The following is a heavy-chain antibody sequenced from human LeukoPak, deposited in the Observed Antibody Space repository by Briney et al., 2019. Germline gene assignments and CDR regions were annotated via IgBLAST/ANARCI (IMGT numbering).Heavy chain of an antibody. D-gene: IGHD2-21*02. CDR1: GFTFSSYS. Sequence: PGGSLRLSCAASGFTFSSYSMNWVRQAPGKGLEWVSSISSSSSYICYADSVKGRFTISRDNAKNSLYLQMNSLRAEDTAVYYCAAEPLAYCGGDCYSDYFDYWGQGTLVTVSS. J-gene: IGHJ4*02. CDR3: AAEPLAYCGGDCYSDYFDY. V-gene: IGHV3-21*01. CDR2: ISSSSSYI.